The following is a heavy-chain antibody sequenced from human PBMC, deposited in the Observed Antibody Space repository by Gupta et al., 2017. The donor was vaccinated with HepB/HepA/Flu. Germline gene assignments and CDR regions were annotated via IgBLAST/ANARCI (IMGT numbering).Heavy chain of an antibody. CDR3: ARGRISSSRYWSADYFQD. CDR2: ISVFNDNT. Sequence: QVQLVQSGAEVKKPGASVTVSCKASGYTFTSYGINWVRQAPGQGLEWMGWISVFNDNTKYAQKLQGRVTMTTDTSTTTAYMELTSLRSDDTAVYYGARGRISSSRYWSADYFQDWGQGTPVTVSS. J-gene: IGHJ1*01. V-gene: IGHV1-18*01. CDR1: GYTFTSYG. D-gene: IGHD6-13*01.